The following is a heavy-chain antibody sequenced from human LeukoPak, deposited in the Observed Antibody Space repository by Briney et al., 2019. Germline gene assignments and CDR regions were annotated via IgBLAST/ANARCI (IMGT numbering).Heavy chain of an antibody. CDR2: ISGSGGST. CDR1: GFTFDDYA. J-gene: IGHJ4*02. CDR3: AKTWGSKGRRDYYFDY. D-gene: IGHD7-27*01. V-gene: IGHV3-23*01. Sequence: GGSLRLSCAASGFTFDDYAMHWVRQAPGKGLEWVSAISGSGGSTYYADSVKGRFTISRDNSKNTLYLQMNSLRAEDTAVYYCAKTWGSKGRRDYYFDYWGQGTLVTVSS.